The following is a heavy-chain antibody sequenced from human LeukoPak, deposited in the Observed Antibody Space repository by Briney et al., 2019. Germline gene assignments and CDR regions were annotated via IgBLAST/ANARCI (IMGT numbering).Heavy chain of an antibody. CDR1: GFTFSSYA. J-gene: IGHJ4*02. CDR2: ISGSGGST. CDR3: AKALSREYYYDSSGYYDY. V-gene: IGHV3-23*01. D-gene: IGHD3-22*01. Sequence: GGSLRLSCAASGFTFSSYAMSWVRQAPGKGLEWVSAISGSGGSTYYADSVKGRFTISRDNSKNTLYLQMNSLRAEDTAVYYCAKALSREYYYDSSGYYDYWGQGTLVTVSS.